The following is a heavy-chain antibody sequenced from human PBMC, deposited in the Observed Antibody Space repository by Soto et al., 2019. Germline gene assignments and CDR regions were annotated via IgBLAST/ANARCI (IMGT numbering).Heavy chain of an antibody. V-gene: IGHV4-4*02. D-gene: IGHD3-16*02. CDR3: ARGAIRPAMITFGGVIVIPKFDY. CDR1: GGSISSGNW. Sequence: TSETLSLTCAVSGGSISSGNWWSWVRQSPGKELEWIGEIYHSGITNYNPSLKSRVTISVDTSKNQFSLKLSSVTAADTAVYYCARGAIRPAMITFGGVIVIPKFDYWGQGTLVTVSS. J-gene: IGHJ4*02. CDR2: IYHSGIT.